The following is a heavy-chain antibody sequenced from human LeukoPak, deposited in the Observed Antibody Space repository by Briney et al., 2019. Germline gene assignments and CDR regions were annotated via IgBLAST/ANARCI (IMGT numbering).Heavy chain of an antibody. CDR1: GFTFDDYG. V-gene: IGHV3-20*04. J-gene: IGHJ4*02. D-gene: IGHD3-10*01. CDR3: ARKIYGSENYIDY. Sequence: GGSLRLSCAASGFTFDDYGMNWVRQAPGKGLEWVSGINWNGDSIGFADSVKGRFTISRDNAKKSVYLQMNSLRAEDTAVYYCARKIYGSENYIDYWGQGTLVTVSS. CDR2: INWNGDSI.